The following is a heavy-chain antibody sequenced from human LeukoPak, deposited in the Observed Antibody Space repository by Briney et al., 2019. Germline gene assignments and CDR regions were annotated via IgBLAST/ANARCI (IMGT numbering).Heavy chain of an antibody. CDR2: IRYDGSNK. CDR1: GFTFSSYG. Sequence: GGSLRLSCAASGFTFSSYGMHWVRQAPGKGLEWVAFIRYDGSNKYYADSVKGRFTISRDNSKNTLYLQMNSLRAEDTAVYYCAKDQDIVVVAGTGGYFDYWGQGTLVTVSS. V-gene: IGHV3-30*02. J-gene: IGHJ4*02. CDR3: AKDQDIVVVAGTGGYFDY. D-gene: IGHD2-15*01.